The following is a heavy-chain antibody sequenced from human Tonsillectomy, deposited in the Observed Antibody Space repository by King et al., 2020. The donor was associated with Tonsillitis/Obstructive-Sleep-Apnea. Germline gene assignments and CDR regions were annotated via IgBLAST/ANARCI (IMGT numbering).Heavy chain of an antibody. D-gene: IGHD1-26*01. J-gene: IGHJ3*02. CDR2: ISGSGGST. V-gene: IGHV3-23*04. Sequence: VQLVESGGGLVQPGGSLRLSCAASGFTFSSYAMSWVRQAPGKGLEWVSAISGSGGSTYYADSVKGRFTISRDNSKKTLYLQMNSLRAEDTAVYYCAIGGLVGATTIGAFDIWGQGTMVTVSS. CDR3: AIGGLVGATTIGAFDI. CDR1: GFTFSSYA.